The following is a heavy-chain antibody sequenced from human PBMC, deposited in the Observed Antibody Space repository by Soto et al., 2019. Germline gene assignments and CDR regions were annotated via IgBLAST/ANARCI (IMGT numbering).Heavy chain of an antibody. CDR3: ARILRYSIFLSAKVAYCMDV. V-gene: IGHV6-1*01. CDR2: TYYRSKWYN. D-gene: IGHD3-3*02. J-gene: IGHJ6*02. CDR1: GDSVSSNSAA. Sequence: PSQTLSLTCAISGDSVSSNSAAWNWIRQSPSRGLEWLGRTYYRSKWYNDYAVSVKSRITINPDTSKNQFSLQLNSVTPEDTAVYYCARILRYSIFLSAKVAYCMDVSGQAPTVTLSS.